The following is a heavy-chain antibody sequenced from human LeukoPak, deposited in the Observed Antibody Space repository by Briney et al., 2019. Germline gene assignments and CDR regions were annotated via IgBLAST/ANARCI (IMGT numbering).Heavy chain of an antibody. CDR1: GGSISSSSYY. D-gene: IGHD3-9*01. CDR2: IYYSGST. Sequence: KPSETLSLTCTVSGGSISSSSYYWGWIRQPPGKGLEWIGSIYYSGSTYYNPSLKSRVTISVDTSKDQFSLKLSSVTAADTAVYYCARLFPLRQRFFSPYYYDILTGHNWFDPWGQGTLVTVSS. J-gene: IGHJ5*02. V-gene: IGHV4-39*07. CDR3: ARLFPLRQRFFSPYYYDILTGHNWFDP.